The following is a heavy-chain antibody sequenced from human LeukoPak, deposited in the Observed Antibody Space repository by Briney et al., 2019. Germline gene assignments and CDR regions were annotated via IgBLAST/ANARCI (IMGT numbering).Heavy chain of an antibody. CDR3: ARDLTIFGVVIPGDY. Sequence: PSETLSLTCSVSGVSITSYYWSCNRQPAGKGLEWIGRMFTSGSTNYNPSLKSRVTMSVDTSKNQFSLNLSSVTAADTAVYYCARDLTIFGVVIPGDYWGQGTLVTVSS. V-gene: IGHV4-4*07. D-gene: IGHD3-3*01. CDR1: GVSITSYY. CDR2: MFTSGST. J-gene: IGHJ4*02.